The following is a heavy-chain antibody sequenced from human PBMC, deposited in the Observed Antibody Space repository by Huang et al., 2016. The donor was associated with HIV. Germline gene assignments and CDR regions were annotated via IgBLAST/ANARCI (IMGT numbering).Heavy chain of an antibody. D-gene: IGHD6-19*01. V-gene: IGHV4-39*01. CDR3: ARHGRVAGHYYNNMDV. Sequence: LQLQESGPGLVKSSETQSLICTVSGGSISSSSYYWGWIRQPPGKGPEWIGSIYYSGNTNYNPPLKSRVTISVDTSKNQFSLKVNSVTAADTAVYYCARHGRVAGHYYNNMDVWGRGTTVTVSS. CDR1: GGSISSSSYY. CDR2: IYYSGNT. J-gene: IGHJ6*02.